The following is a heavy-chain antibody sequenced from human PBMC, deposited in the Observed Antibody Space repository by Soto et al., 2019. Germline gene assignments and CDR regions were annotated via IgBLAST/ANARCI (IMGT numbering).Heavy chain of an antibody. V-gene: IGHV4-31*03. CDR3: ARRGYSYGSFDY. Sequence: SETLSLTCTVSGGSISTGGYYWNWIRQHPGKGLEWIGYSYYSGSTYYNPSLKSRVTISVDTSKNQFSLKLSSVTAADTAVYYCARRGYSYGSFDYWGQGTLVTVSS. CDR2: SYYSGST. D-gene: IGHD5-18*01. CDR1: GGSISTGGYY. J-gene: IGHJ4*02.